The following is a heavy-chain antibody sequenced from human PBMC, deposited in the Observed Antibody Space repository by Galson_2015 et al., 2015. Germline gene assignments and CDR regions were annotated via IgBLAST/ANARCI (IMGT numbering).Heavy chain of an antibody. CDR3: AQARISTNGLFDS. CDR1: GFIFSSHT. D-gene: IGHD5-24*01. CDR2: ITGSGGNT. V-gene: IGHV3-23*01. Sequence: SLRLSCAVSGFIFSSHTMSWVRQAPGKGLEWVLSITGSGGNTYYADSVKGRFTISRDNSKNTLFLQMNSLRAEDAAEYYCAQARISTNGLFDSWGQGTPVTVSS. J-gene: IGHJ5*01.